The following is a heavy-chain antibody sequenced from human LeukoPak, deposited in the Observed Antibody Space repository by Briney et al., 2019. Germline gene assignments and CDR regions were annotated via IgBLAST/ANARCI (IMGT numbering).Heavy chain of an antibody. J-gene: IGHJ5*02. CDR3: ARGQARLAWFDP. CDR1: GYSISSGYY. D-gene: IGHD6-19*01. CDR2: IYHSGST. Sequence: SETLSLTCTVSGYSISSGYYWGWIRQPPGKGLQWIGTIYHSGSTFYNPSLKSRATISVDTSKNQFSLRLTSVIAADTAVYYCARGQARLAWFDPWGQGTLVTVSS. V-gene: IGHV4-38-2*02.